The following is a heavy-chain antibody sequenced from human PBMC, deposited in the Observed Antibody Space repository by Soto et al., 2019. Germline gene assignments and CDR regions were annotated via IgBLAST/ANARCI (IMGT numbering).Heavy chain of an antibody. V-gene: IGHV3-15*01. CDR2: IRSKTDGGTT. Sequence: EVQLVESGGGLVDPGGSLRPSLQAPGIPFGHPGVNWARNSPGKGLEHIGRIRSKTDGGTTEYAAPVEGRFTVSRDDSKNTLYLQMSGLKTEDTAVYYCTTTRPGTNVFDNWGQGTLVTVSS. CDR1: GIPFGHPG. D-gene: IGHD6-13*01. CDR3: TTTRPGTNVFDN. J-gene: IGHJ3*02.